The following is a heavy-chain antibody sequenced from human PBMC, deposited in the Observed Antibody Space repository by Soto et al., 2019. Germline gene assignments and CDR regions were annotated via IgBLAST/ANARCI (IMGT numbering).Heavy chain of an antibody. CDR3: ASQMATKSGAVDY. V-gene: IGHV4-39*01. J-gene: IGHJ4*02. Sequence: PSETLSLTCTVSGGSISSSSYYWGWIRQPPGKGLEWIGSIYYSGSTYYNPSLKSRVTISVDTSKNQFSLKLSSVTAADTAVYYCASQMATKSGAVDYWGQGTLVTVSS. CDR2: IYYSGST. CDR1: GGSISSSSYY. D-gene: IGHD5-12*01.